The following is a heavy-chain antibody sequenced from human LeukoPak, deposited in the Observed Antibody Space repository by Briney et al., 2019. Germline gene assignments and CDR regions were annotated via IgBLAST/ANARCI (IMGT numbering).Heavy chain of an antibody. J-gene: IGHJ5*02. CDR1: GYTFTTYG. CDR3: ARDLIAVRPGWFDP. CDR2: ISAYNGNT. Sequence: ASVKVSCKASGYTFTTYGITWVRHAPGPGLEWMGWISAYNGNTNYAQKFQGRVTMTTDTSASTAYMERRSLRSDDMAVYYCARDLIAVRPGWFDPWGQGTLVTVSS. V-gene: IGHV1-18*03. D-gene: IGHD6-6*01.